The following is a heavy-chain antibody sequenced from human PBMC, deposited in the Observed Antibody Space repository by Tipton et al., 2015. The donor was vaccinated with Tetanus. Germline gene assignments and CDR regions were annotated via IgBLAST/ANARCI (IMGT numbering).Heavy chain of an antibody. J-gene: IGHJ3*02. Sequence: SLRLSCAASGFTFSNAWMSWVRRAPGKGLEWVGRIKSKTDGGTTDYAAPVKGRFTISGDDSKNTLYLQMNSLKTEDTAVYYCTTDPGQQLVQGDAFDIWGQGTMVTVSS. D-gene: IGHD6-13*01. V-gene: IGHV3-15*01. CDR3: TTDPGQQLVQGDAFDI. CDR2: IKSKTDGGTT. CDR1: GFTFSNAW.